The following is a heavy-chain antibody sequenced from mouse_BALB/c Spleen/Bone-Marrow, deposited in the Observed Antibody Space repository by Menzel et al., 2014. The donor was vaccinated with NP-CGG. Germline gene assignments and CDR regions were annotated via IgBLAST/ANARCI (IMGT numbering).Heavy chain of an antibody. CDR3: TRQRGDYAMDY. CDR1: GFTFSSYG. J-gene: IGHJ4*01. Sequence: EVMLVESGGGLVKPGGSLTLSCAASGFTFSSYGVSWGRQTPGKRLEWVATICNGGNYTYYPDSVNGRITNTKSKAKNTLYLQKGSLRSEDTAMYCCTRQRGDYAMDYWGQGTSVTVSS. CDR2: ICNGGNYT. D-gene: IGHD1-1*02. V-gene: IGHV5-9-3*01.